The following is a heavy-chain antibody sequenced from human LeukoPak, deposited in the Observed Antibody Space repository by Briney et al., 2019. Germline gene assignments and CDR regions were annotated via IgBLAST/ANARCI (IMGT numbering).Heavy chain of an antibody. Sequence: PGGSLRLSCAASGFTFSSYAMSWVRQAPGKGLEWVSAISGRGGTTYYADSVKGQFTMSRDNSKNTLYLQMNSLRAEDTAVYYCAKDQRFDPWGQGTLVTVSS. CDR3: AKDQRFDP. CDR1: GFTFSSYA. V-gene: IGHV3-23*01. CDR2: ISGRGGTT. J-gene: IGHJ5*02.